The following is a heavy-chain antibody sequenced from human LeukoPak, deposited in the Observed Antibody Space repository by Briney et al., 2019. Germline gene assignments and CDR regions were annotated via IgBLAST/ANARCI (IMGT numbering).Heavy chain of an antibody. CDR2: ISSSSSYI. Sequence: PGGSLRLSCAASGFTFSSYSMNWVRQAPGKGLEWVSSISSSSSYIYYADSVKGRFTISRDNAKNSLYLQMNSLRAEDTAVYYCARHIEGYDISAGGPYYYYYGMDVWGQGTTVTVSS. V-gene: IGHV3-21*01. CDR1: GFTFSSYS. CDR3: ARHIEGYDISAGGPYYYYYGMDV. D-gene: IGHD3-9*01. J-gene: IGHJ6*02.